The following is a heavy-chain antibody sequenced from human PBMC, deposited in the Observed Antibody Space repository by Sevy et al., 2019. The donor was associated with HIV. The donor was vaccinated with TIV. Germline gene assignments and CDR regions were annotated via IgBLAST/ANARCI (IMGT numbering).Heavy chain of an antibody. Sequence: GGSLRLSCAASGFTFSSYWMHWVRQAPGKGLVWVSRINSDGSNSVKGRFTISRHNAKNTLYLQMNSLRAEDTAVYYCARDLIGGSSGMDVWGQGTTVTVSS. D-gene: IGHD3-16*01. CDR1: GFTFSSYW. V-gene: IGHV3-74*01. J-gene: IGHJ6*02. CDR3: ARDLIGGSSGMDV. CDR2: INSDGS.